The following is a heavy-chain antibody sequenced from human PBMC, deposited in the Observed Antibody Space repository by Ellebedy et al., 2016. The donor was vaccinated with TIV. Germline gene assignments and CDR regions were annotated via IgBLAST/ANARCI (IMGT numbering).Heavy chain of an antibody. CDR3: ARARSSGWLHTPDY. Sequence: AASVKVSRKASGYTFSSYYMHWVRQAPGQGLEWMGIINPSGGSTTYAQNLQGRVTMTRDTSTITVYMELNSLRSEDPAVYYCARARSSGWLHTPDYWGQGTLVIVSS. J-gene: IGHJ4*02. V-gene: IGHV1-46*04. CDR2: INPSGGST. D-gene: IGHD6-19*01. CDR1: GYTFSSYY.